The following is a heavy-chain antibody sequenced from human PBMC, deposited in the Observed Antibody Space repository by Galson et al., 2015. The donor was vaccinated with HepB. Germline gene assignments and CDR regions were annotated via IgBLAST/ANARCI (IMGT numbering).Heavy chain of an antibody. J-gene: IGHJ4*02. CDR2: INTNTGNP. CDR1: GYTVTSYA. Sequence: SVKVSCKASGYTVTSYAMSWVRQAPGQGLEWMGWINTNTGNPTYAQGFTGRFVFSLDTSVSTAYVQITSLKAEDTAIYYCARCPHSGCSTFDYWGQGTLVTVSS. D-gene: IGHD6-19*01. CDR3: ARCPHSGCSTFDY. V-gene: IGHV7-4-1*02.